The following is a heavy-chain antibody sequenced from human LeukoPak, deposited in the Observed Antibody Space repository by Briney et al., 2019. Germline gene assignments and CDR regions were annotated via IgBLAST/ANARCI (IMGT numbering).Heavy chain of an antibody. Sequence: PSQTLSLTCTVSGGSISSGGYYWSWIRQPPGKGLEWIGSIYHSGGTYYTPSLKSRVTISLDTSKNQFSLRLTSVTAADTALYYCARGEAVYSYGPLYYFDYWGQGTLVAVSS. CDR2: IYHSGGT. J-gene: IGHJ4*02. V-gene: IGHV4-30-2*03. CDR3: ARGEAVYSYGPLYYFDY. CDR1: GGSISSGGYY. D-gene: IGHD5-18*01.